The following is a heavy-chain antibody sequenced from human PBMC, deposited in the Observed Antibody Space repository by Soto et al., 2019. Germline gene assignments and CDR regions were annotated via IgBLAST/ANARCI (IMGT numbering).Heavy chain of an antibody. D-gene: IGHD3-3*01. Sequence: QVQLQQWGAGLLKPSETLSLTCAVYGGSFSGYYWSWIRQRPGKGLEWLGEINHSGSTNYNPSLTPLLTISVDTSKHQFSLKLSSVTAADKAMYYCARGLYNTIFGVVSLDSWGQGTQVTVSS. J-gene: IGHJ4*02. CDR3: ARGLYNTIFGVVSLDS. V-gene: IGHV4-34*01. CDR2: INHSGST. CDR1: GGSFSGYY.